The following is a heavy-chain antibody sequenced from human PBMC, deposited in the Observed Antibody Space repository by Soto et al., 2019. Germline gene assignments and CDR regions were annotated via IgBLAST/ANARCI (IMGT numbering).Heavy chain of an antibody. J-gene: IGHJ1*01. CDR3: ARAHYDILTGYYLNAEYFQH. CDR2: MNPNTGHS. V-gene: IGHV1-8*01. CDR1: GSAFKSYD. D-gene: IGHD3-9*01. Sequence: ASVKVSCKAFGSAFKSYDIHWVRQATGQGLEWLGWMNPNTGHSVPSQKFQGRVTITRDTSASTAYMELSSLRSEDTAVYYCARAHYDILTGYYLNAEYFQHWG.